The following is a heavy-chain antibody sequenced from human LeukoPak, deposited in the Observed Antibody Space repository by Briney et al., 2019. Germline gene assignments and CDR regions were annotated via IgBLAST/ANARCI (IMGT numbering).Heavy chain of an antibody. CDR1: GGSFSGYY. CDR2: INHSGST. V-gene: IGHV4-34*01. D-gene: IGHD3-3*01. Sequence: SETLSLTCAVYGGSFSGYYWSWIRQPPGKGLEWIGEINHSGSTNYNPSLKSRVIISVDTSKNQFSLKLSSVTAADTAVYYCARTRRSGYYGYHVHYYYGMDVWGQGTTVTVSS. CDR3: ARTRRSGYYGYHVHYYYGMDV. J-gene: IGHJ6*02.